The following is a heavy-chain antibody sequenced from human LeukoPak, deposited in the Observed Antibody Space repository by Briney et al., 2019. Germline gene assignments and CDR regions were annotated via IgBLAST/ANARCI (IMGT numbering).Heavy chain of an antibody. CDR2: SYHSGSS. CDR1: GGSISSSNW. CDR3: ASKGAYDSRGFEYFHH. V-gene: IGHV4-4*02. D-gene: IGHD3-22*01. Sequence: SGTLSLTCAVSGGSISSSNWWSWVRQPPGKGLEWIGESYHSGSSNYNPSLKSRVTISVDKSKNQFSLKLSSVTAADTAVYYCASKGAYDSRGFEYFHHWGQGTLVTVSS. J-gene: IGHJ1*01.